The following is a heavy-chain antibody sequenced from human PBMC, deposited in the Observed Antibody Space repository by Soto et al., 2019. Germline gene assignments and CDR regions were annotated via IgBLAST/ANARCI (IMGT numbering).Heavy chain of an antibody. V-gene: IGHV4-59*01. J-gene: IGHJ3*02. D-gene: IGHD3-22*01. CDR3: ARLMTTMIVAPNAFDI. Sequence: SETLSLTCTVSGGSISSYYWSWIRQPPGKGLEWIGYIYYSGSTNYNPSLKSRVTISVDTSKNQFSLKLSSVTAADTAVYYCARLMTTMIVAPNAFDIWGQGTMVTVSS. CDR2: IYYSGST. CDR1: GGSISSYY.